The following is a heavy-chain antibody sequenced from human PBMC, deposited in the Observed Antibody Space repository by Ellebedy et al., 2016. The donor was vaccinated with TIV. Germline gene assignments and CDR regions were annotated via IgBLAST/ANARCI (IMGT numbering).Heavy chain of an antibody. CDR2: IYYSGST. D-gene: IGHD6-13*01. CDR1: GGSITSNNYY. J-gene: IGHJ4*02. V-gene: IGHV4-39*01. Sequence: SETLSLXXTVSGGSITSNNYYWGWFRQPPGKGLEWIGSIYYSGSTYYNPSLKSRVTISVDTSRNQFSLKLSSVTAADTAVFYCARRRITTAVLDYWGPGTLVTVSS. CDR3: ARRRITTAVLDY.